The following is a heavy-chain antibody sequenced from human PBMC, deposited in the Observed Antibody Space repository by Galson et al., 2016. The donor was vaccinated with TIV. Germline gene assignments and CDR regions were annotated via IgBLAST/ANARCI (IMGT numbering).Heavy chain of an antibody. CDR2: IIPIHGIS. J-gene: IGHJ4*02. Sequence: SVKVSCKASGDTFSKYVITWVRQAPGQGLEWMGGIIPIHGISNHAQKFRGRVTITADKSTTTVYLELSSLRSEDTATYFCARTVSCGGDCYYFDFWGQGSLVTVSS. CDR1: GDTFSKYV. CDR3: ARTVSCGGDCYYFDF. D-gene: IGHD2-21*01. V-gene: IGHV1-69*10.